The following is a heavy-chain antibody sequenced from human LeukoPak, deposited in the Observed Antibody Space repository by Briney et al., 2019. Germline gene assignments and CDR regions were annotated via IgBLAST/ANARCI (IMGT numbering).Heavy chain of an antibody. CDR1: GFTFSNYW. V-gene: IGHV3-7*01. D-gene: IGHD6-19*01. CDR2: INQDGSEK. J-gene: IGHJ4*02. CDR3: ARVQGSSGPGIFEY. Sequence: GGSLRLSCAASGFTFSNYWMSWVRQAPGKGLEWVANINQDGSEKYYVDSVKGRFTISRDSARSSLYLQMNSLRVEDTAVYYCARVQGSSGPGIFEYWGQGTLVPVSS.